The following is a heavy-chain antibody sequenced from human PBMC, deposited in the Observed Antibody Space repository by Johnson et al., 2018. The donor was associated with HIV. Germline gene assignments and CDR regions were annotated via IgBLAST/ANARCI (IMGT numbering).Heavy chain of an antibody. CDR2: IRSDGNIK. Sequence: QVQLVESGGGVVRPGGSLRLSCAASGFTFSSYGMHWVRQAPGKGLEWVAFIRSDGNIKYYSDSVKGRVTISRENAKNSLYLQMNSLRAGDTAVYYCARGPSVVTLHAFDLWGQGTLVTVSS. CDR3: ARGPSVVTLHAFDL. CDR1: GFTFSSYG. J-gene: IGHJ3*01. V-gene: IGHV3-30*02. D-gene: IGHD4-23*01.